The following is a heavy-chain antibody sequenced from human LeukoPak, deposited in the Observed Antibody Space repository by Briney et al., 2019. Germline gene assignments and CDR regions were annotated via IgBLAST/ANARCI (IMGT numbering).Heavy chain of an antibody. CDR1: GGSFSGYY. CDR2: INHSGST. V-gene: IGHV4-34*01. CDR3: ARVDLATVLFDY. D-gene: IGHD4/OR15-4a*01. Sequence: SETLSLTCAVYGGSFSGYYWSWIRQPPGKGLEWIGEINHSGSTNYNPSLESRVTISVDTSKNQFSLKLSSVTAADTAVYYCARVDLATVLFDYWGQGTLVTVSS. J-gene: IGHJ4*02.